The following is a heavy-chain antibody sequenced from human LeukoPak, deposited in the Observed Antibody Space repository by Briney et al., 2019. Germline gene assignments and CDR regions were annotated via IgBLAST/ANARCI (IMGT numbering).Heavy chain of an antibody. CDR1: GDSISRSLYY. CDR2: IYYSGST. V-gene: IGHV4-39*01. D-gene: IGHD1-14*01. CDR3: ARENRYYFDY. J-gene: IGHJ4*02. Sequence: SETLSLTCTVSGDSISRSLYYWGWIRQPPGKGLEWIGTIYYSGSTYYNPSLKSRVTISVDTSKNQFSLKLTSVTAADTAVYYCARENRYYFDYWGQGTLVTVSS.